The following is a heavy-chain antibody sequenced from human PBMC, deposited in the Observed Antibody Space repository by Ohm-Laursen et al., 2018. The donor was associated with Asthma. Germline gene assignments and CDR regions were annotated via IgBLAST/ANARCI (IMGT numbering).Heavy chain of an antibody. V-gene: IGHV4-34*01. Sequence: GTLSLTCVVYGGSFSGYYWSWIRQPPGKGLEWIGEINHSGSTNYNPSLKSRVTISVDTSKNQFCLKLSSVTAADTAVYYCARSRRGMAAAGSFDYWGQGTLVTVSS. CDR3: ARSRRGMAAAGSFDY. CDR2: INHSGST. J-gene: IGHJ4*02. CDR1: GGSFSGYY. D-gene: IGHD6-13*01.